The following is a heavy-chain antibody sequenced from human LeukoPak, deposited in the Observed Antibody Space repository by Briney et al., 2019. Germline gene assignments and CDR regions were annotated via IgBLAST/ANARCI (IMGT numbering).Heavy chain of an antibody. V-gene: IGHV4-4*02. J-gene: IGHJ5*02. Sequence: SGILSLTCAVSGGSITGRNWWSWVRQPPGRGLEWIGEFHHSGSSNYNPSLKSRVNILVDKSKNQFFLKLTSVTAADTAVYYCARGGWGFDPWGQGALVTVSS. D-gene: IGHD1-26*01. CDR1: GGSITGRNW. CDR2: FHHSGSS. CDR3: ARGGWGFDP.